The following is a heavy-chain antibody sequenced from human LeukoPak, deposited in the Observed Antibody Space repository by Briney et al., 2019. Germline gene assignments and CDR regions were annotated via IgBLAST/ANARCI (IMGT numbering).Heavy chain of an antibody. CDR3: AREPRHVAGAFDI. Sequence: SETLSLTCTVSGGSISSYYWSWIRQPPGKGLEWIGYIYYSGSTNYNPSLKSRVTMSVDTSKNQFSLKLSSVTAADTAVYYCAREPRHVAGAFDIWGQGTMVTVSS. V-gene: IGHV4-59*12. J-gene: IGHJ3*02. CDR2: IYYSGST. D-gene: IGHD6-19*01. CDR1: GGSISSYY.